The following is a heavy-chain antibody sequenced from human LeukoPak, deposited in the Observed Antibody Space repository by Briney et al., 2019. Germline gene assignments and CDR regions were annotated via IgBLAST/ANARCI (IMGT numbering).Heavy chain of an antibody. J-gene: IGHJ3*02. CDR2: IYSGSGGTT. CDR1: GFTVSSKY. V-gene: IGHV3-53*01. CDR3: ARALHITMVRYDAFDI. D-gene: IGHD3-10*01. Sequence: GGSLRLSCAASGFTVSSKYMSWVRQAPGKGLEWVSVIYSGSGGTTYYADSVKGRFTISRDNAKNSLYLQMNSLRAEDTAVYYCARALHITMVRYDAFDIWGQGTMVTVSS.